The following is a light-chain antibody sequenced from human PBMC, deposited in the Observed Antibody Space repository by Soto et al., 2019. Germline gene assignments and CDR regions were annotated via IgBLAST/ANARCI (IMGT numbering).Light chain of an antibody. CDR2: GNS. J-gene: IGLJ1*01. Sequence: QSVLTQPPSVSGAPGQRVTISCTGSSSNIGAGYDVHWYQQLPGTAPKLLIYGNSNRPSGVPDRFSGSKSGTSASLAITGLQAEDEADYYCQSYDSSLSGPFYVFGTGTKLTVL. CDR1: SSNIGAGYD. CDR3: QSYDSSLSGPFYV. V-gene: IGLV1-40*01.